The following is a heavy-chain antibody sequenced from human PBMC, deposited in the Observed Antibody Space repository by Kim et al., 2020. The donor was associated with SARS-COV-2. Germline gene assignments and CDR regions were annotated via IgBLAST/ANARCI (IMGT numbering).Heavy chain of an antibody. D-gene: IGHD1-7*01. V-gene: IGHV1-3*01. CDR2: IDAGNGNS. Sequence: ASVKVSCKASGYTFTKYEIHWVRQAPGQRLEWMGWIDAGNGNSGSAQKVQGRVTITRDTSASAAYMELSSLTSEDTAVYYCARETGTGMTHFDYWGRGTLVTVSS. J-gene: IGHJ4*02. CDR1: GYTFTKYE. CDR3: ARETGTGMTHFDY.